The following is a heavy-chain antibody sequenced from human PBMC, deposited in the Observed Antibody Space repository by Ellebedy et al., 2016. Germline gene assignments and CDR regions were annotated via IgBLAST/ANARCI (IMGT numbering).Heavy chain of an antibody. CDR3: AKDRYDFWSGYYLTDY. J-gene: IGHJ4*02. CDR1: GFKFHEYT. D-gene: IGHD3-3*01. Sequence: GESLKISCAASGFKFHEYTMHWFRQTPGKGLEWVSLISWNGGSTYYADSVKGRFTISRDKSRNSLYLQMDTLRTEDTALYYCAKDRYDFWSGYYLTDYWGQGTLVTVSS. V-gene: IGHV3-43*01. CDR2: ISWNGGST.